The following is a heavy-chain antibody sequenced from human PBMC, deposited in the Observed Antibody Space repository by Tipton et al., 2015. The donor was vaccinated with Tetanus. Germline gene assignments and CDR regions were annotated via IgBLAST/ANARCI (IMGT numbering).Heavy chain of an antibody. J-gene: IGHJ5*01. CDR3: ARRGEARANWCDF. V-gene: IGHV3-48*01. D-gene: IGHD2-21*01. CDR2: TGSFRRTI. Sequence: SLRLSCEGSGFTFSSYSMNWVRQAPGKGLEWISYTGSFRRTINYADSVRGRFTTFRDNAKSSLYLQMSRLRAEDTAVYYCARRGEARANWCDFWGQGTLVTVSS. CDR1: GFTFSSYS.